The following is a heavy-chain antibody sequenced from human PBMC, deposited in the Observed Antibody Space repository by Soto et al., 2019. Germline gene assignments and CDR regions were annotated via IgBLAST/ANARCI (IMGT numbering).Heavy chain of an antibody. Sequence: QVQLVQSGPEVKKPGASVKVSCKASGYAFTSYGFSWVRQAPGQRLEWMGWISAYNGHTHYAQNFQGRVTMTTDTSTTTAYMELRSLRSDDTAVYYCARDQTTRLEVRPPGYWGQGTLVTVSS. CDR3: ARDQTTRLEVRPPGY. CDR2: ISAYNGHT. V-gene: IGHV1-18*04. CDR1: GYAFTSYG. D-gene: IGHD1-7*01. J-gene: IGHJ4*02.